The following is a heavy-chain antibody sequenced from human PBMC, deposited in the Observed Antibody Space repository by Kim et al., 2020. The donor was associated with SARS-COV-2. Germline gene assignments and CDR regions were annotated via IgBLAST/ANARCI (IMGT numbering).Heavy chain of an antibody. Sequence: ASVKVSCKLSGYTLTELSMHWVRQAPGKGLEWMGGFDPEDGETIYAQKFQGRVTMTEDTSTDTAYMELSSLRSEDTAVYYCATLGGLLTVTTSGSSTKTDYWGQGTLVTVSS. D-gene: IGHD4-17*01. CDR1: GYTLTELS. J-gene: IGHJ4*02. CDR2: FDPEDGET. V-gene: IGHV1-24*01. CDR3: ATLGGLLTVTTSGSSTKTDY.